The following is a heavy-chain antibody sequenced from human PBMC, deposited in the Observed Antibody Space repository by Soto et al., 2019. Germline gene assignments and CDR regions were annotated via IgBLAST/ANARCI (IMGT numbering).Heavy chain of an antibody. J-gene: IGHJ4*02. CDR3: ASQGRTTTEFEL. Sequence: GASVKVSCKASGYSFSTFAIHWVRQAPGQRLEWMGWINAGNGDTKYSEKFQGRVTITGRTSASTAYMDLSSLRSEDTAVYYCASQGRTTTEFELWGQGTLVNVPS. CDR2: INAGNGDT. D-gene: IGHD4-4*01. CDR1: GYSFSTFA. V-gene: IGHV1-3*01.